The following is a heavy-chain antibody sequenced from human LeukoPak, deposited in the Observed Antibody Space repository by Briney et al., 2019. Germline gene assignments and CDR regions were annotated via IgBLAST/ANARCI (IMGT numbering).Heavy chain of an antibody. D-gene: IGHD4-17*01. J-gene: IGHJ4*02. Sequence: ASVKVSCKAPGYTFTSYDINWVRQATGQGLEWMGWMNPNSGNTGYAQKFQGRVTMTRNTSISTAYMELSSLRSEDTAVYYCATADYGINSLDYWGQGTLVTVSS. V-gene: IGHV1-8*01. CDR3: ATADYGINSLDY. CDR2: MNPNSGNT. CDR1: GYTFTSYD.